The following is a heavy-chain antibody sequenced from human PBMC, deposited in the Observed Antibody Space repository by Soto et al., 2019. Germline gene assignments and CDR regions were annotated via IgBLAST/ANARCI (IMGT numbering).Heavy chain of an antibody. CDR1: GFTFSSYA. V-gene: IGHV3-23*01. Sequence: PGGSLRLSCAASGFTFSSYAMSWVRQAPGKGLEWVSAISGSGGSTYYADSVKGRFTISRDNSKNTLYLQMNSLRAEDTAVYYCAKMGRTYYYDSSGYRELDYWGQGTLVNVS. J-gene: IGHJ4*02. CDR3: AKMGRTYYYDSSGYRELDY. D-gene: IGHD3-22*01. CDR2: ISGSGGST.